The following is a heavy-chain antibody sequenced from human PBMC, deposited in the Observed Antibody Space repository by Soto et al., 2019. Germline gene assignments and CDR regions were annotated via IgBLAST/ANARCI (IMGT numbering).Heavy chain of an antibody. V-gene: IGHV1-8*01. CDR3: ARGVAIDYYYYYMDG. Sequence: QVQLVQSGAEVKKPGASVKVSCKASGYTFTSYDINWVRQATGQGLEWMGWMNPTSGDTGYAQQFQGRVTMTRNTSISTAYMELTSLRSEDTAMYYCARGVAIDYYYYYMDGWGKGTTVTVSS. J-gene: IGHJ6*03. CDR1: GYTFTSYD. CDR2: MNPTSGDT.